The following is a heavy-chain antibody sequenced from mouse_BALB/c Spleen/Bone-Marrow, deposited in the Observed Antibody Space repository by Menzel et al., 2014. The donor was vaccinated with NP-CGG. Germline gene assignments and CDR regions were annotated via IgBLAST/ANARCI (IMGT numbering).Heavy chain of an antibody. CDR2: IVPANGNT. Sequence: VQLQQSGAELVKPGASVKLSCTPSGFNIKDTYMHWVKLRPEQGLEWIGRIVPANGNTKYAPKFQGKATITADTSSNTAYLQLSSLTSEDTAVYFCASYDYGYYLDYWGQGTTLTVSS. D-gene: IGHD2-4*01. CDR1: GFNIKDTY. V-gene: IGHV14-3*02. J-gene: IGHJ2*01. CDR3: ASYDYGYYLDY.